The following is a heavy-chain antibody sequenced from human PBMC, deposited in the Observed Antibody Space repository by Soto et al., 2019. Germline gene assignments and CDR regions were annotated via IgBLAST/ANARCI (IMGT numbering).Heavy chain of an antibody. CDR2: IWYDGSNK. V-gene: IGHV3-33*01. Sequence: GGSLRLSCAASGFTFSSYGMHWVRQAPGKGLEWVAVIWYDGSNKYYADSVKGRFTISRDNSKNTLYLQMNSLRAEDTAVYYCAREWHTAMETLGSSFDYWGQGTLVTVSS. J-gene: IGHJ4*02. D-gene: IGHD5-18*01. CDR3: AREWHTAMETLGSSFDY. CDR1: GFTFSSYG.